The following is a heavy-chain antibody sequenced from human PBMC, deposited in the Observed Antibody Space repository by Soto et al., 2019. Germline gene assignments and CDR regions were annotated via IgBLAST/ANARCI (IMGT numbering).Heavy chain of an antibody. V-gene: IGHV1-69*13. CDR1: GGTFSSHS. Sequence: GASVKVSCKSSGGTFSSHSINWVRQAPGQGLEWMGGIIPIFGPANFAKEFQGRVTITADESTTTAYMELSSLTSEDTAVYYCATGSFTSTGGRIGYHYNAMDVWGQGTTVTVSS. CDR3: ATGSFTSTGGRIGYHYNAMDV. D-gene: IGHD1-1*01. CDR2: IIPIFGPA. J-gene: IGHJ6*02.